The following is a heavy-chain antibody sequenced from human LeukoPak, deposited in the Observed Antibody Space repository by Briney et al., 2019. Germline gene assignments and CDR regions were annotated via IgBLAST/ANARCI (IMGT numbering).Heavy chain of an antibody. J-gene: IGHJ6*03. V-gene: IGHV3-30*02. D-gene: IGHD4-23*01. CDR1: GFAFSTDG. Sequence: GGSLRLSCAASGFAFSTDGMHWVRQAPGKGLQWGAFIGYDENKKYYADSVKGRFTISTDNPGSALYLQMRSLRVEDTAVYYCVKDRGIDGGNFYYMDVWGKGTTVTVSS. CDR2: IGYDENKK. CDR3: VKDRGIDGGNFYYMDV.